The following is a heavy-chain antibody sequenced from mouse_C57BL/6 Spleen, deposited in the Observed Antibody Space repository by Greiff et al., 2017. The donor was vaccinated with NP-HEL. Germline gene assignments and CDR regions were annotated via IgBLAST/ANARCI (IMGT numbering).Heavy chain of an antibody. CDR2: INPNNGGT. CDR3: ARRFDYGSSYWYFDV. V-gene: IGHV1-22*01. Sequence: EVQGVESGPELVKPGASVKMSCKASGYTFTDYNMHWVKQSHGKSLEWIGYINPNNGGTSYNQKFKGKATLTVNKSSSTAYMELRSLTSEDSAVYYCARRFDYGSSYWYFDVWGTGTTVTVSS. J-gene: IGHJ1*03. CDR1: GYTFTDYN. D-gene: IGHD1-1*01.